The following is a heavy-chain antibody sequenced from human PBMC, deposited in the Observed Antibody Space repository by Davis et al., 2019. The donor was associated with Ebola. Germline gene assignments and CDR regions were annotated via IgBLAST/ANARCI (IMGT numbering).Heavy chain of an antibody. CDR2: INHSGST. CDR1: GGSFSGYY. V-gene: IGHV4-34*01. CDR3: AREEGYCSGGSCYSGYFDY. Sequence: MPSETLSLTCAVYGGSFSGYYWCWIRQPPGKGLEWIGEINHSGSTNYNPSLKNRVTISVDTSKNQFSLKLSSVTAADTAVYYCAREEGYCSGGSCYSGYFDYWGQGTLVTVSS. J-gene: IGHJ4*02. D-gene: IGHD2-15*01.